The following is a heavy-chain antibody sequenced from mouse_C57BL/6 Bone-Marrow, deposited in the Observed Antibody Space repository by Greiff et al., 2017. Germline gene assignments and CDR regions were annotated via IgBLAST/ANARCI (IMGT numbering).Heavy chain of an antibody. J-gene: IGHJ3*01. D-gene: IGHD2-1*01. CDR3: TRRSIYYGNPWFAY. CDR1: GYTFTSYW. V-gene: IGHV1-5*01. Sequence: EVQLVESGTVLARPGASVKMSCKTSGYTFTSYWMHWVKQRPGQGLEWIGAIYPGNSDTSYNQKFKGKAKLTAVTSASTAYMELSSLTNDDSAVYYCTRRSIYYGNPWFAYWGQGTLVTVSA. CDR2: IYPGNSDT.